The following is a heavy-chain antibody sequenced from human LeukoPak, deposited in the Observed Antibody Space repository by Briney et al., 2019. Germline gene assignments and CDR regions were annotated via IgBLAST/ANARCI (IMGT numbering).Heavy chain of an antibody. Sequence: GGSLRLSCAASGFNFSNYGMSWVRQAPGKGLEWVSVISGSGVSTYYADSVKGRFTISRDNFRNTLYLQMNSLRAEDTAVYYCSKDTRDILTGYYNTAFDYWGQGTLVTVSS. CDR3: SKDTRDILTGYYNTAFDY. CDR2: ISGSGVST. CDR1: GFNFSNYG. D-gene: IGHD3-9*01. V-gene: IGHV3-23*01. J-gene: IGHJ4*02.